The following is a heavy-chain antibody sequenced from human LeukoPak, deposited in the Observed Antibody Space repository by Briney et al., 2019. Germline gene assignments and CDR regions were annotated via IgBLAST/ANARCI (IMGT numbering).Heavy chain of an antibody. CDR2: INPNSGGT. D-gene: IGHD1-14*01. CDR1: GYTFTGYY. Sequence: ASVKVSCKASGYTFTGYYMHWVRQAPGQGLEWMGRINPNSGGTNYAQKFQGRVTMTRDTSISTAYMELSRLRSDDTAVYYCARAEPVVGGYFDYWGQGTLVTVSS. J-gene: IGHJ4*02. CDR3: ARAEPVVGGYFDY. V-gene: IGHV1-2*06.